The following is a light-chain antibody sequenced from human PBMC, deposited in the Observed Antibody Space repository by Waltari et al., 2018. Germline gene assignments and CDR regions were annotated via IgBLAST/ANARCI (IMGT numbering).Light chain of an antibody. J-gene: IGLJ1*01. CDR1: SSDIGTYNF. Sequence: QSALAQPPSASGSPGQSVTISCTGASSDIGTYNFVSRYQQHPGKAPKLLIYEVSTRPSGVPSRFSGSKSGNTASRTVSGLQTEDEADYYCSSYTDTNNFVFGTGTKVTVL. CDR2: EVS. V-gene: IGLV2-8*01. CDR3: SSYTDTNNFV.